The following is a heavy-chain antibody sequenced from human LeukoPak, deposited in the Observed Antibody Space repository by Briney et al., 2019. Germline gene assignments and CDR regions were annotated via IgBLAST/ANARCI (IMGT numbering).Heavy chain of an antibody. Sequence: GGSLRLSCAASGFTFSSYSMNWVRQAPGKGLEWVSSISSSSSYIYYADSVKGRFTISRDNAKNSLYLQMNSLRAEDTAVYYCARKLGYCSSTSCYMPFDSWGQGTLVTVSS. V-gene: IGHV3-21*01. CDR1: GFTFSSYS. CDR2: ISSSSSYI. D-gene: IGHD2-2*02. J-gene: IGHJ4*02. CDR3: ARKLGYCSSTSCYMPFDS.